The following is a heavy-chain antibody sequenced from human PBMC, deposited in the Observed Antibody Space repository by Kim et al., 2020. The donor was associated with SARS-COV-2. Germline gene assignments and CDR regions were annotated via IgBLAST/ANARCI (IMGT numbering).Heavy chain of an antibody. CDR3: ARATSAQSQVFDY. D-gene: IGHD2-2*01. Sequence: NPTTAKGPFTVSRENAKNSLYLHMNSLRAGDTAVYYCARATSAQSQVFDYWGQGALVTVSS. J-gene: IGHJ4*02. V-gene: IGHV3-13*01.